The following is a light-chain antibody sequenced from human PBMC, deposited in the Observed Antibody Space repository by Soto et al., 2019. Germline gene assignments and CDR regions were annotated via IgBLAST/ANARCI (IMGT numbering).Light chain of an antibody. CDR1: SSNIGAGYD. V-gene: IGLV1-40*01. CDR2: GNS. CDR3: QSYDSSLSPVV. J-gene: IGLJ2*01. Sequence: QSVLTHPASLSGAPGQRVTISGTGSSSNIGAGYDVHWYQQLPGTAPKLLIYGNSNRPSGVPDRFSGSKSGTSASLAITGLQAEDEADYYCQSYDSSLSPVVFGGGTKLTVL.